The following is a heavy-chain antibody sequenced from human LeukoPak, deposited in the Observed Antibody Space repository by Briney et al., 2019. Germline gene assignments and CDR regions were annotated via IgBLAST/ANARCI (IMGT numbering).Heavy chain of an antibody. Sequence: ASVKVSCKASGYTFTSYDINWVRQATGQGLEWMGWMNPNSGNTGYAQKFQGRVTITRNTSISTAYMELSSLRSEDTAVYYRARAYYDFWSGYANYFDYWGQGTLVTVSS. CDR1: GYTFTSYD. V-gene: IGHV1-8*03. J-gene: IGHJ4*02. CDR2: MNPNSGNT. D-gene: IGHD3-3*01. CDR3: ARAYYDFWSGYANYFDY.